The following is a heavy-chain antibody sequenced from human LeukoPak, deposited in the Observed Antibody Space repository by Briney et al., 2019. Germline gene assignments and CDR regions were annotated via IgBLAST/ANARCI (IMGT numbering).Heavy chain of an antibody. Sequence: GGSLRLSCAASGFTFSSYAMHWVRQAPGKGLEWVAVISYDGSNKYYADSVKGRFTISRDNSKNTLYLQMNSLRAEDTAVYYCARAYIAARPGVDYWGQGTLVTVSS. J-gene: IGHJ4*02. CDR1: GFTFSSYA. V-gene: IGHV3-30*04. CDR2: ISYDGSNK. D-gene: IGHD6-6*01. CDR3: ARAYIAARPGVDY.